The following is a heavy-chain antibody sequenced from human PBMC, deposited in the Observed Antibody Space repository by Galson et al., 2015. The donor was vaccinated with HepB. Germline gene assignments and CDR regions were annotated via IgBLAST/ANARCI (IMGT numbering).Heavy chain of an antibody. J-gene: IGHJ5*02. Sequence: LRLSCAASGFTFSSYSMNWVRQAPGKGLEWVSSISSSSSYIYYADSVKGRFTISRDNAKNSLYLQMNSLRAEDTAVYYCARLTYGDYSSWFDPWGQGTLVTVSS. CDR3: ARLTYGDYSSWFDP. CDR1: GFTFSSYS. V-gene: IGHV3-21*01. D-gene: IGHD4-17*01. CDR2: ISSSSSYI.